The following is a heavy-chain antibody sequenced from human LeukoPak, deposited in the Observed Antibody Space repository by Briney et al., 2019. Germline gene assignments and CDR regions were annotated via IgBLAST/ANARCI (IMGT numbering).Heavy chain of an antibody. J-gene: IGHJ6*03. CDR2: ISGSGGST. V-gene: IGHV3-23*01. Sequence: GGSLRLSCAASGFTFSSYAMSWVRQAPGKGLEWVSAISGSGGSTYYADSVKGRFTISRDNAKNSLYLQMNSLRAEDTAVYYCARSPWYYYMDVWGKGTTVTVSS. CDR1: GFTFSSYA. CDR3: ARSPWYYYMDV.